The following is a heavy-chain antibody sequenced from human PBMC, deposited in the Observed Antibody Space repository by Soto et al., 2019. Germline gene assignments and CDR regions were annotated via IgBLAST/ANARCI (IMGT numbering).Heavy chain of an antibody. V-gene: IGHV1-2*02. D-gene: IGHD1-26*01. CDR1: GYTLTVYY. CDR3: ARDLAKGGGSAGFDY. J-gene: IGHJ4*02. CDR2: INPKSGGT. Sequence: ASVQVSCKASGYTLTVYYMHWVRQAPGQGLEWMGWINPKSGGTMYPQKFQGRVTMTWDTSISTAYMALTRLRSDGTAVYYCARDLAKGGGSAGFDYWGQGTLVTVSS.